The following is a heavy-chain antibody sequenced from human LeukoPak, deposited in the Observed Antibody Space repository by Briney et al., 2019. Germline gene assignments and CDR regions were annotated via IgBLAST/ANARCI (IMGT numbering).Heavy chain of an antibody. CDR1: GFTFSSYA. CDR3: ARGITGTNNWFDP. D-gene: IGHD1/OR15-1a*01. V-gene: IGHV3-23*01. Sequence: GGSLRLSCAASGFTFSSYAMSWVRQAPGKGLEWVSGISVSGVSTYYADSVKGRFTISRDNSKNTLYLQMNSLRAEDTAVYYCARGITGTNNWFDPWGQGTLVTVSS. J-gene: IGHJ5*02. CDR2: ISVSGVST.